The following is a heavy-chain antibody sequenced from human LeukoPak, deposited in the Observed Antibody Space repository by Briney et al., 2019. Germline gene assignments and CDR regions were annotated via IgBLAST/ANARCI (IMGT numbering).Heavy chain of an antibody. D-gene: IGHD3-22*01. J-gene: IGHJ4*02. CDR2: IYYSGST. CDR3: ARFLIYSYYYDSSGYYYADY. V-gene: IGHV4-39*01. Sequence: GSLRLSCAASGFTFSSYSMNWVRQPPGKGLEWIGSIYYSGSTYYNPSLKSRVTISVDTSKNQFSLKLSSVTAADTAVYYCARFLIYSYYYDSSGYYYADYWGQGTLVTVSS. CDR1: GFTFSSYSMN.